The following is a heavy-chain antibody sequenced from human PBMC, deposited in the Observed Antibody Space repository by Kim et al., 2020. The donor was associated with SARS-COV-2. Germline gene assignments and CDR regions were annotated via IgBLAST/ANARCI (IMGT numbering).Heavy chain of an antibody. CDR3: ARTPDGASYDY. V-gene: IGHV3-64*01. CDR2: T. J-gene: IGHJ4*02. Sequence: TYYANSVNGTFTISRDNSKNTLYLQMGSLRPEDMAVYYCARTPDGASYDYWGQGTLVTVSS. D-gene: IGHD1-26*01.